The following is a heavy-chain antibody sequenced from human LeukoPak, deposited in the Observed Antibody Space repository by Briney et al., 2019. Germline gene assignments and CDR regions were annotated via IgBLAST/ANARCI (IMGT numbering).Heavy chain of an antibody. CDR2: INPSGGST. CDR3: ARQSDDPYCSSTSCMNGGYCYGMDV. CDR1: GYTFTSYY. J-gene: IGHJ6*02. V-gene: IGHV1-46*01. Sequence: ASVKVSCKASGYTFTSYYMHWVRQAPGQGLEWMGIINPSGGSTSYAQKFQGRVTMTRDTSTSTVYMELSSLRSEDTAVYYCARQSDDPYCSSTSCMNGGYCYGMDVWGQGTTVTVSS. D-gene: IGHD2-2*01.